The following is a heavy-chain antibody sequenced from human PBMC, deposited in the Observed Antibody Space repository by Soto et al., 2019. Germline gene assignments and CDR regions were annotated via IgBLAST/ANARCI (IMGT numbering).Heavy chain of an antibody. V-gene: IGHV4-59*01. CDR2: MDYSGT. D-gene: IGHD1-26*01. Sequence: PSETLSLTCTISGASINSYYWSWIRQPPGKGLEWIGYMDYSGTKNNPSLKSRVTMSIDTSKNQFSLKLSSVTAADTAVYYCARDQPGSPVFDRAFDIWGQGTMVTVS. J-gene: IGHJ3*02. CDR3: ARDQPGSPVFDRAFDI. CDR1: GASINSYY.